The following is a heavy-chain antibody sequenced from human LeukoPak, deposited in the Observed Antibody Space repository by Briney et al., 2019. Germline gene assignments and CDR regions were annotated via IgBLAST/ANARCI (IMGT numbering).Heavy chain of an antibody. D-gene: IGHD4-17*01. Sequence: GGSLRLSCAASGFTFSRYWMTWVRQAPGKGLEWVSVISYDGSNKYYADSVKGRFTISRDNSKNTLYLQMNSLRAEDTAVYYCAKDRWKSGYGDGDYWGQGTLVTVSS. CDR3: AKDRWKSGYGDGDY. J-gene: IGHJ4*02. CDR2: ISYDGSNK. V-gene: IGHV3-30*18. CDR1: GFTFSRYW.